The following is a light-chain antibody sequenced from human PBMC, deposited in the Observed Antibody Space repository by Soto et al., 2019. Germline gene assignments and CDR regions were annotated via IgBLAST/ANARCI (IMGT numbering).Light chain of an antibody. CDR2: GNN. Sequence: QSVLTQPPSVSGAPGQRVTLSCTGSSSNIGADYDVNWYQQLPGTAPKLLIYGNNNRPSGVPDRFSGSKSGTSAALAITGLQAEDEADYYCQPYDRSLSGLYVFGTGTKLTVL. V-gene: IGLV1-40*01. J-gene: IGLJ1*01. CDR1: SSNIGADYD. CDR3: QPYDRSLSGLYV.